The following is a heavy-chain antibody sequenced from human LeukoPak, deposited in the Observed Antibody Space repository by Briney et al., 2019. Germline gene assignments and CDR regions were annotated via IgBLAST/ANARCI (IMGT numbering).Heavy chain of an antibody. CDR2: MSYDGSNK. CDR3: ARVSTPYYFDY. Sequence: GGSLRLSCAASGFTFSSYAMHWVRQAPGKGLEWVAVMSYDGSNKYHADSVKGRFTISRDSSKNTLYLQMNSLRAEDTAVYYCARVSTPYYFDYWGQGTLVTVSS. V-gene: IGHV3-30-3*01. J-gene: IGHJ4*02. CDR1: GFTFSSYA. D-gene: IGHD4-4*01.